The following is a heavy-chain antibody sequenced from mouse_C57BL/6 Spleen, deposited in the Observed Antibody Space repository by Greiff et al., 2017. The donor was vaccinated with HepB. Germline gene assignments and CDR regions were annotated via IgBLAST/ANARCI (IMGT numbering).Heavy chain of an antibody. J-gene: IGHJ3*01. Sequence: DVHLVESGPGLVKPSQSLSLTCSVTGYSITSGYYWNWIRQFPGNKLEWMGYISYDGSNNYNPSLKNRISITRDTSKNQFFLKLNSVTTEDTATYYCARDGDYGFAYWGQGTLVTVSA. CDR3: ARDGDYGFAY. CDR2: ISYDGSN. V-gene: IGHV3-6*01. D-gene: IGHD2-4*01. CDR1: GYSITSGYY.